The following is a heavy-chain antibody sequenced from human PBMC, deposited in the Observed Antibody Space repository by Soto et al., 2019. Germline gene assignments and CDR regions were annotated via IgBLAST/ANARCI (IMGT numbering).Heavy chain of an antibody. D-gene: IGHD2-2*01. Sequence: QVQLVQSGAEVKKPGASVKVSCKGLGYNFIKYGINWVRQAPGQGLEWMGWISPYSGYTHSAQKFQGRLNLTTDTAATTAYLELSSLRSADTALYYCTREAIVVIPAAQPSHFDSWGQGTLVTVSS. CDR2: ISPYSGYT. CDR3: TREAIVVIPAAQPSHFDS. CDR1: GYNFIKYG. V-gene: IGHV1-18*01. J-gene: IGHJ4*02.